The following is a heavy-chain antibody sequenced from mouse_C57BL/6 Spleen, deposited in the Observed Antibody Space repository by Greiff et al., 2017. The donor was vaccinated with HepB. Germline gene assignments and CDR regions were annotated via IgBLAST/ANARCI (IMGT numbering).Heavy chain of an antibody. CDR2: IYPRSGNT. CDR1: GYTFTSYG. J-gene: IGHJ2*01. V-gene: IGHV1-81*01. D-gene: IGHD1-1*01. Sequence: VQLQQSGAELARPGASVKLSCKASGYTFTSYGISWVKQRTGQGLEGIGEIYPRSGNTYYNEKFKGKATLTADKSSSTAYMELRSLTSEDSAVYFCARIITTVVDPYYFDYWGQGTTLTVSS. CDR3: ARIITTVVDPYYFDY.